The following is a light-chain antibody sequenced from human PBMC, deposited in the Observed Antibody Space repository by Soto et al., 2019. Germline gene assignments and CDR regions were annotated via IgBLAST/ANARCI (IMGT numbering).Light chain of an antibody. CDR3: QQGYSTLPYT. Sequence: DIQMTQSPSSLSASVGDRVTITCRSSQIIRTYLNWYQQKPGKAPKLLIYSASTLQSGVPSRFSGSGYGANFSLTISSLQPEDFATYYCQQGYSTLPYTFGRGTKVDIK. CDR1: QIIRTY. J-gene: IGKJ2*01. CDR2: SAS. V-gene: IGKV1-39*01.